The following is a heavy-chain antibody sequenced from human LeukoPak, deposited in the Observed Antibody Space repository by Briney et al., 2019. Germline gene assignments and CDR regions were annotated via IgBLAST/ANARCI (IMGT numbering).Heavy chain of an antibody. CDR2: IYTSGST. V-gene: IGHV4-61*02. CDR1: GGSISSGSYY. CDR3: ARTYYYGSGSPPSMNYYMDV. J-gene: IGHJ6*03. D-gene: IGHD3-10*01. Sequence: PSQTLSLTCTVSGGSISSGSYYWSWIRQPAGKGLEWIGRIYTSGSTNYNPSLKSRVTISVDTSKNQFSLKLSSVTAADTAVYYCARTYYYGSGSPPSMNYYMDVWGKGTTVTISS.